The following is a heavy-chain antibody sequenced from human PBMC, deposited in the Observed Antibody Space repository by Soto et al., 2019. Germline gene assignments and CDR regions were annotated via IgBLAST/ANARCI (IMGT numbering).Heavy chain of an antibody. D-gene: IGHD2-8*02. J-gene: IGHJ6*02. V-gene: IGHV4-34*01. CDR1: GGSFSGYY. CDR3: ARGRMVVYAIAPPLRRGVDV. CDR2: INHSGST. Sequence: QVQLQQWGAGLLKPSETLSLTCAVYGGSFSGYYWSWIRQPPGKGLEWIGEINHSGSTNYNPSLKSRVTISVDTSKNQFSLKLSSVTAADTAVYYCARGRMVVYAIAPPLRRGVDVWGQGTTVTVSS.